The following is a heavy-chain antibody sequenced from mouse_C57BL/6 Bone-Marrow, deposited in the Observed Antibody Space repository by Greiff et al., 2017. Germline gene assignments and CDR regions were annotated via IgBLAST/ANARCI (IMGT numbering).Heavy chain of an antibody. Sequence: EVKLEESEGGLVQPGSSMKLSCTASGFTFSDYYMAWVRQVPETGLEWVANINYDGSSTYYLDSLQGRFIISRDNAKNYLYLQMSSLKSEDTATYYCASEVGSSPDFDDWGQGTTRTVSS. V-gene: IGHV5-16*01. D-gene: IGHD1-1*01. CDR2: INYDGSST. CDR3: ASEVGSSPDFDD. J-gene: IGHJ2*01. CDR1: GFTFSDYY.